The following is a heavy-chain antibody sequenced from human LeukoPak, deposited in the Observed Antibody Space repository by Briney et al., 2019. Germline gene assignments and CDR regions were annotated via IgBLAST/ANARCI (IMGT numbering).Heavy chain of an antibody. CDR3: ARDLDSSGYYHVVDS. V-gene: IGHV3-33*01. CDR2: IWYDGTNK. Sequence: GGSLRLSCAASGFTFSSFGMHWVRQAPGKGLEWVAVIWYDGTNKYYADSVKGRFTISRDNSKNTLYLQMNSLRAEDTAVYYCARDLDSSGYYHVVDSWGQGALVTVSP. CDR1: GFTFSSFG. J-gene: IGHJ4*02. D-gene: IGHD3-22*01.